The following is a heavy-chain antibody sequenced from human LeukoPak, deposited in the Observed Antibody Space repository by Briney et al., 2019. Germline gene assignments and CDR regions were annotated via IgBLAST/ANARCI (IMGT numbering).Heavy chain of an antibody. CDR2: IKQDGSEK. J-gene: IGHJ4*02. CDR1: GFTFSSYW. CDR3: ARDNRLSWDGSYFDY. D-gene: IGHD1-26*01. Sequence: GGSLRLSCAASGFTFSSYWMSWVRQAPGKGLEWVANIKQDGSEKYYVDSVKGRFTISRDNAKNSLYLQMNSLRAEDTAVYYCARDNRLSWDGSYFDYWGQGTLVTVSS. V-gene: IGHV3-7*01.